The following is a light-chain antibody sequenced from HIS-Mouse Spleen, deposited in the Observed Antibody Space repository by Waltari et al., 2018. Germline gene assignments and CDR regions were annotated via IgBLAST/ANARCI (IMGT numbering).Light chain of an antibody. J-gene: IGKJ1*01. V-gene: IGKV3-15*01. CDR3: QQYNNWPPWT. Sequence: EIVMTQSPATLSVSPGERATLPCRASQSVSSNLAWYQQKPGQAPRLLIYGASTRATGSAARFSGSGSGREFTLTISSMQSEDFAVYYCQQYNNWPPWTFGQGTKVEIK. CDR1: QSVSSN. CDR2: GAS.